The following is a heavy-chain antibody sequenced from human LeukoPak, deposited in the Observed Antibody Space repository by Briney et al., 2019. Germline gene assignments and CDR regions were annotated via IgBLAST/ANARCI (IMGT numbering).Heavy chain of an antibody. V-gene: IGHV3-7*01. CDR3: ARAIAVAAPGY. CDR1: GFTFSSYW. Sequence: PGGSLRLSCAASGFTFSSYWMSWVRQAPGKGLEWVANIKQDGSEKYYVDSVKGRFTISRDNAKNPLYLQMNSLRAEDTAVYYCARAIAVAAPGYWGQGTLVTVSS. CDR2: IKQDGSEK. D-gene: IGHD6-19*01. J-gene: IGHJ4*02.